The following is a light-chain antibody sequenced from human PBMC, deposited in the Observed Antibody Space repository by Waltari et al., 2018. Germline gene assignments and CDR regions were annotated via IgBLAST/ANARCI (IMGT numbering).Light chain of an antibody. J-gene: IGLJ1*01. V-gene: IGLV2-14*01. CDR1: SSDVGGYNY. CDR3: SSYTSSSFYV. Sequence: QSALTQPASVSGSPGQSITISCTGTSSDVGGYNYVSWYQQPPGKAPKLMIYDVSNRPSGVSNRFSGSKSGNTASLTISGLQAEDEADYYCSSYTSSSFYVFGTGTKVTVL. CDR2: DVS.